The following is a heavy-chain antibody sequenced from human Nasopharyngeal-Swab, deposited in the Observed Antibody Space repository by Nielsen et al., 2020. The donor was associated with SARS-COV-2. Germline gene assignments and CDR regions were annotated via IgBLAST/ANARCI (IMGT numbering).Heavy chain of an antibody. CDR2: IYTSGST. J-gene: IGHJ4*02. V-gene: IGHV4-61*02. D-gene: IGHD3-22*01. Sequence: SETLSLTCTVSGGSISSGNYYWSWIRQPAGKGLEWIGRIYTSGSTNYNPSLKSRVTISVDTSKNQFSLKLSSVTAADTAVYYCARGNYYDSSGYSYYFDYRGQGTLVPVSS. CDR3: ARGNYYDSSGYSYYFDY. CDR1: GGSISSGNYY.